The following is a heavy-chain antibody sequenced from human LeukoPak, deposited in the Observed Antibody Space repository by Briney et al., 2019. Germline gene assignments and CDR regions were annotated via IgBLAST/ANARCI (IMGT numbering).Heavy chain of an antibody. D-gene: IGHD6-13*01. V-gene: IGHV3-48*03. CDR3: AREEQQLADY. Sequence: PRGSLRLSCAASGFTFSSYEMNWVRQAPGKGLEWVSYISSSGSTIYYADSVKGRFTISRDNAKNSLYLQMNSLRAEDTAVYYCAREEQQLADYWGQGTLVTVSS. J-gene: IGHJ4*02. CDR2: ISSSGSTI. CDR1: GFTFSSYE.